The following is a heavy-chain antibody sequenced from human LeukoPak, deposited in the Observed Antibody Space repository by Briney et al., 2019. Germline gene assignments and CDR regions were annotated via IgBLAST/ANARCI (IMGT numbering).Heavy chain of an antibody. D-gene: IGHD3-22*01. CDR2: ISTSSSYI. CDR3: ARGLTGDYYYDSSAYFPYHWFDP. V-gene: IGHV3-21*01. J-gene: IGHJ5*02. CDR1: RFTFSNYT. Sequence: GGSLRLSCAASRFTFSNYTMNWVRQAPGKGLEWVSSISTSSSYIFYADSVKGRFTISRDNAKNSLYLQMNSLRAEDTAVYCCARGLTGDYYYDSSAYFPYHWFDPWGQGTLVTVSS.